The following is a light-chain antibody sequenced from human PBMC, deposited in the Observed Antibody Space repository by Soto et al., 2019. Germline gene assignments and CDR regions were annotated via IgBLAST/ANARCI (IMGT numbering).Light chain of an antibody. CDR3: QKYSSVPV. Sequence: DFQLTQSPTSLLASEGDRVTITCRASKDFRNFVAWYQQKPGKAPKLLIYAASTLQSGVPSRFSGSGSGTDFTLTINSLQPEDVATYSCQKYSSVPVFGPGTKVEIK. V-gene: IGKV1-27*01. CDR1: KDFRNF. CDR2: AAS. J-gene: IGKJ3*01.